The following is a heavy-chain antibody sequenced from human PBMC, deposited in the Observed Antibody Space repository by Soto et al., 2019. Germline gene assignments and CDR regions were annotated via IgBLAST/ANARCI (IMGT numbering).Heavy chain of an antibody. D-gene: IGHD1-7*01. J-gene: IGHJ4*02. CDR1: GFTYSTYT. V-gene: IGHV3-30-3*01. Sequence: GGSLRLSCAASGFTYSTYTMHWVRQAPGKGLEWVAVISYDGNNKFYADSVKGRFTISRDSTKQTLYLQMNSLRPDDTAMYYLGRSRASRPEYTWKYGTYFAYWGQGALVT. CDR2: ISYDGNNK. CDR3: GRSRASRPEYTWKYGTYFAY.